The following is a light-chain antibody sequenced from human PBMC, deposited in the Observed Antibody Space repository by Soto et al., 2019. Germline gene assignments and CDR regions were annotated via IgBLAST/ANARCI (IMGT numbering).Light chain of an antibody. CDR1: SSDVGGYNY. J-gene: IGLJ1*01. CDR3: SSYTTSNTRQIV. CDR2: DVS. V-gene: IGLV2-14*03. Sequence: QSALTQPASVSGSPGQSITLSCTGTSSDVGGYNYVSWYQHHTGKAPKLMIDDVSNRPSGVSNRFSGSKSGNTASLTISGLQPEDEADYYCSSYTTSNTRQIVLGTGTQLTVL.